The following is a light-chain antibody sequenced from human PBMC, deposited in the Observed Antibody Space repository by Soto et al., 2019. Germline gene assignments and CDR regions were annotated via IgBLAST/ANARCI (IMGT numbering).Light chain of an antibody. CDR3: SSYTSSLDV. V-gene: IGLV2-14*01. CDR2: DVS. Sequence: QSALTQPASVSGSPGQSITIYCTGTSSDVGGYNYVSWYQQHPGKAPKLMIYDVSNRPSGVSNRFSGSKSGNTASLTISGLQAEDEADYYCSSYTSSLDVFGTGTKLTVL. CDR1: SSDVGGYNY. J-gene: IGLJ1*01.